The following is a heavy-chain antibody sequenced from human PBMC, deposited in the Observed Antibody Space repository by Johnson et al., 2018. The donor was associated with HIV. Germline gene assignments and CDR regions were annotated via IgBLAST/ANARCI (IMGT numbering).Heavy chain of an antibody. CDR3: ARDLGGSYSGLDAFDI. CDR2: IKQDGSDK. CDR1: AFSFSNFW. J-gene: IGHJ3*02. Sequence: VQLVESGGGSVPPGGSLRLSCSASAFSFSNFWMSWVRQAPGKGLEWVASIKQDGSDKHYVDSVKGRFTVFRDNAKNSLFLQMNSLRAEDTAVYYWARDLGGSYSGLDAFDIWGQGTMVTVSS. V-gene: IGHV3-7*01. D-gene: IGHD1-26*01.